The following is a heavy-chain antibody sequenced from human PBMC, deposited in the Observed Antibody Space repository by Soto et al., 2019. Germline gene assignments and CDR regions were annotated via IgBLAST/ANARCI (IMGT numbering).Heavy chain of an antibody. J-gene: IGHJ6*03. CDR1: GYTFTSYA. Sequence: ASVKVSCKASGYTFTSYAMHWVRQAPGQRLEWMGWINAGNGNTKYSQKFQGRVTITRDTSASTAYMELSSLRSEDTAVYYCASQSNRVRGVREKSYYYMDVWGKGTTVTVSS. CDR3: ASQSNRVRGVREKSYYYMDV. D-gene: IGHD3-10*01. V-gene: IGHV1-3*01. CDR2: INAGNGNT.